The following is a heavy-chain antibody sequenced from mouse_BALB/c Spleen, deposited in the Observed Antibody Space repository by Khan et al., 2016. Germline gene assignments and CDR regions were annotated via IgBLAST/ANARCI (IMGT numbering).Heavy chain of an antibody. CDR2: ISYSGST. CDR3: VPLCNYRYFVY. Sequence: EVQLQESGPGLVKPSQSLSLTCTVTGYSITSDYAWNWNRQFPGNKLEWMGYISYSGSTSYNPYLKSRTSITRDTSKNPFFLQLNSLTTEDTATYYCVPLCNYRYFVYWGRGATLPVAS. J-gene: IGHJ2*01. V-gene: IGHV3-2*02. CDR1: GYSITSDYA. D-gene: IGHD2-1*01.